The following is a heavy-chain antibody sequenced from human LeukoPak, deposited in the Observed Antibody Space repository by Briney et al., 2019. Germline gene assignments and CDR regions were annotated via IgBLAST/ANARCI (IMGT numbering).Heavy chain of an antibody. D-gene: IGHD3-22*01. V-gene: IGHV3-15*01. CDR1: GFTFSNAW. J-gene: IGHJ4*02. CDR2: IKSKTDGGTT. CDR3: TTDPYYYDSSGYYLIGSGPRFIDY. Sequence: PGGSLRLSCAASGFTFSNAWMSWVRQAPGKGLEWVGRIKSKTDGGTTDYAAPVKGRFTISRDDSKNTLYLQMNSLKTEDTAVYYCTTDPYYYDSSGYYLIGSGPRFIDYWGQGTLVTVSS.